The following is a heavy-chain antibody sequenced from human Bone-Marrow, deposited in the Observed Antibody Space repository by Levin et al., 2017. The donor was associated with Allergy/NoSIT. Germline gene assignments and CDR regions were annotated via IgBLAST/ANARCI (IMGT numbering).Heavy chain of an antibody. Sequence: GGSLRLSCAASGFTFSNAWMSWVRQAPGKGLEWVGRIKSKTDGGTTDYAAPVKGRFTISRDDSKNTLYLQMNSLKTEDTAVYYCTTDSGYDYGGFDYWGQGTLVTVSS. V-gene: IGHV3-15*01. CDR1: GFTFSNAW. CDR2: IKSKTDGGTT. J-gene: IGHJ4*02. CDR3: TTDSGYDYGGFDY. D-gene: IGHD5-12*01.